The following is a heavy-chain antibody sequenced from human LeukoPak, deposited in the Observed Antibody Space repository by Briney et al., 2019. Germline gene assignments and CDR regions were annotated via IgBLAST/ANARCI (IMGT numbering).Heavy chain of an antibody. J-gene: IGHJ6*02. CDR2: ISGSGGST. Sequence: GGSLRLSCAASGFTFSSYAMSWVRQAPGKGLEWVSAISGSGGSTYYADSVKGRFTISRDNSKNTLYLQMNSLRAEDTAVYYCARDSTGFWSGYFSGLYYYYGMDVWGQGTTVTVSS. D-gene: IGHD3-3*01. CDR3: ARDSTGFWSGYFSGLYYYYGMDV. CDR1: GFTFSSYA. V-gene: IGHV3-23*01.